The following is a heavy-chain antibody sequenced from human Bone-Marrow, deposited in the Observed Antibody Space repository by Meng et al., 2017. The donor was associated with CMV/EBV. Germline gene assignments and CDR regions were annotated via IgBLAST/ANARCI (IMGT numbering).Heavy chain of an antibody. CDR1: CGSISSSSYY. Sequence: LSLCCTVPCGSISSSSYYWGWICQSPGKGLEWIGSIYYSGSTYYNPSLKSRVTISVDTSKNQFSLKLSSVTAADTAMYYRARGYYDFWSGGGLDVWGQGTTVTVSS. CDR3: ARGYYDFWSGGGLDV. CDR2: IYYSGST. V-gene: IGHV4-39*07. D-gene: IGHD3-3*01. J-gene: IGHJ6*02.